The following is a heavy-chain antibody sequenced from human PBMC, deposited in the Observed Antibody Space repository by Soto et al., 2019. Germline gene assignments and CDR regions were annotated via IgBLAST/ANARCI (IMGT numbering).Heavy chain of an antibody. CDR1: GGTFSTSA. CDR2: IMPVFATP. J-gene: IGHJ6*02. D-gene: IGHD3-3*02. V-gene: IGHV1-69*12. CDR3: ARDKDRQQLGGNYYYILDV. Sequence: QVQLMQSGAEVKKPGSSVKVSCKASGGTFSTSAISWVRQAPGEGLEWAGGIMPVFATPDYAQKFQGRVTISADESTTTAYLELTSLTTDDTAVYYWARDKDRQQLGGNYYYILDVWGQGTAITVSS.